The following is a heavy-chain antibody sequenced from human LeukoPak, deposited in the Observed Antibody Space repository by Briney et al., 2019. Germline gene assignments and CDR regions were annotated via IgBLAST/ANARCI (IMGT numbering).Heavy chain of an antibody. D-gene: IGHD6-6*01. CDR2: ISPYNGNT. V-gene: IGHV1-18*01. CDR1: GYTFTSYG. CDR3: ARDCIAARGWYNWFDP. Sequence: ASVKVSCKASGYTFTSYGITWVRQAPGQGLEWVGWISPYNGNTSYAQKFQGRVTMTRDTSTSTVYMELSSLRSEDTAVYYCARDCIAARGWYNWFDPWGQGTLVTVSS. J-gene: IGHJ5*02.